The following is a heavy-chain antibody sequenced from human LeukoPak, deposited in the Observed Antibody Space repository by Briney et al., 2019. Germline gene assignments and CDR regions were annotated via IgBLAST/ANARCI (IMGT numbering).Heavy chain of an antibody. CDR2: ISDSGDAT. D-gene: IGHD6-13*01. CDR1: GFIFSYYG. Sequence: GGSLRLSCEVSGFIFSYYGMNWVRQAPGKGLEWVSAISDSGDATYYADSVKGRFTISRDNSKSTLYLQMNNLRAEDTAVYYCARDHWYGSSLMFDYWGQGTLVTVSS. V-gene: IGHV3-23*01. CDR3: ARDHWYGSSLMFDY. J-gene: IGHJ4*02.